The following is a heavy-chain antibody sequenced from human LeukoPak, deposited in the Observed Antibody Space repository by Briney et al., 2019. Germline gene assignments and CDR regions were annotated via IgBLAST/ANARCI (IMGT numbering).Heavy chain of an antibody. Sequence: VASVTVSYKASGGTFSSYTISWVRQAPGQGLEWMGRIIPVIGITNYAQKFQGRVTITADKSTSTAYMELSSLRSEDTAVYYCAKADCSSTSCSMGGRYYYGLDVWGQGTTVTVSS. CDR1: GGTFSSYT. J-gene: IGHJ6*02. CDR2: IIPVIGIT. V-gene: IGHV1-69*02. CDR3: AKADCSSTSCSMGGRYYYGLDV. D-gene: IGHD2-2*01.